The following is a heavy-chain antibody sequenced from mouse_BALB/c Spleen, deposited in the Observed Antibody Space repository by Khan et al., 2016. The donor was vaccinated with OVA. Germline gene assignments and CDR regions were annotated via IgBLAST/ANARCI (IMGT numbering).Heavy chain of an antibody. CDR3: ARENYYDRTYYAMDY. CDR2: IGPGSGNA. Sequence: DLVKPGASVKLSCKASGYTFTSYWINWIKQRPGQGLEWIGRIGPGSGNAYYNEMFKGKATLTVDTSSSTAYIQLSSLSSEDSGVYYCARENYYDRTYYAMDYWGQGTSVTVSS. CDR1: GYTFTSYW. J-gene: IGHJ4*01. D-gene: IGHD1-1*01. V-gene: IGHV1S41*01.